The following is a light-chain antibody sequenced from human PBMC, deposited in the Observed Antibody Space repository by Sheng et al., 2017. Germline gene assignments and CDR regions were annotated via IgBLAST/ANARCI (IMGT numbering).Light chain of an antibody. J-gene: IGLJ1*01. CDR3: SSYAGSNTYV. CDR1: SSDVGGYDY. V-gene: IGLV2-8*01. CDR2: EVN. Sequence: QSALTQPPSASGSLGQSVTISCTGTSSDVGGYDYVSWYQQHPGKAPKLLIYEVNKRPSGVPDRFSGSKFGNTASLTVSGLQAEDEADYYCSSYAGSNTYVFGTGTKVTVL.